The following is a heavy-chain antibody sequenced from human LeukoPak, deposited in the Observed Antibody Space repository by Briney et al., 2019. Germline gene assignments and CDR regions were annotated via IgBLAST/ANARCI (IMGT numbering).Heavy chain of an antibody. J-gene: IGHJ4*02. Sequence: ASVKVSCKASGYTFTSYGISWVRQAPAQGLEWMGWISAYNGNTNYAQKLQGRVTMTTDTSTSTAYMELRSLRSDDTAVYYCARGHSSGWYLLEPFDYWGQGTLVTVSS. D-gene: IGHD6-19*01. CDR3: ARGHSSGWYLLEPFDY. CDR1: GYTFTSYG. CDR2: ISAYNGNT. V-gene: IGHV1-18*01.